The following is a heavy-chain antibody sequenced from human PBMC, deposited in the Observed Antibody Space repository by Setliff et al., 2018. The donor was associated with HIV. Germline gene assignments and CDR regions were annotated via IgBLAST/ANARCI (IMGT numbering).Heavy chain of an antibody. CDR1: GYTFTSYY. J-gene: IGHJ6*03. D-gene: IGHD4-17*01. CDR3: ASNHDYGDGYYYYMDV. CDR2: INPSGGST. Sequence: ASVKVSCKASGYTFTSYYMHWVRQAPGQGLEWMGIINPSGGSTSYAQKFQGRVTMTRDTSTSTVYMELSSLRSEDTAVYHCASNHDYGDGYYYYMDVWGKGTTVTVSS. V-gene: IGHV1-46*01.